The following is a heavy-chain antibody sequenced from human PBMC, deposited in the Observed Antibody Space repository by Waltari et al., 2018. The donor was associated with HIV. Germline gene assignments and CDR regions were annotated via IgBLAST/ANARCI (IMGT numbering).Heavy chain of an antibody. J-gene: IGHJ4*02. V-gene: IGHV3-21*01. CDR1: GFTFSSYS. CDR3: ARGTRSVRVSYFDY. D-gene: IGHD3-10*01. Sequence: EVQLVESGGGLVKPGGSLRLSCAASGFTFSSYSMNWVRQAPGKGLEWVSSSSSRSSYIYYADSVKGRFTISRDNAKNSLYLQMNSLRAEDTAVYYCARGTRSVRVSYFDYWGQGTLVTVSS. CDR2: SSSRSSYI.